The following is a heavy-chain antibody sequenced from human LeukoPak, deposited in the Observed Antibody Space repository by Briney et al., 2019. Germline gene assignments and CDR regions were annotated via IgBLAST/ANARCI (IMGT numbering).Heavy chain of an antibody. CDR1: GFTFSSYA. CDR3: AKRVVVGATSPYSDFQD. CDR2: ISGSGVTT. D-gene: IGHD1-26*01. Sequence: QSGGSLRLSCTASGFTFSSYAMGWVRQAPGKGLEWVSAISGSGVTTHYAGSVKGRFSISRDNSKNTLYLQVDSLRAEDTALYYCAKRVVVGATSPYSDFQDWGQGTLVTVSS. V-gene: IGHV3-23*01. J-gene: IGHJ1*01.